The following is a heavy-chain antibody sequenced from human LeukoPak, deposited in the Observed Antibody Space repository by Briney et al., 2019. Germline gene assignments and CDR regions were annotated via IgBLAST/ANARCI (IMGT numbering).Heavy chain of an antibody. D-gene: IGHD6-13*01. Sequence: SVKLSCKASGGTFSSYTITWVRQAPGQGLEWMGETIPIFGTPNYAQKFQGRVTITADESTSTAYMELSSLRSEDTAVYYCARDNFSGGYTSSWSECYGRDVWGQGTTVTVSS. CDR2: TIPIFGTP. V-gene: IGHV1-69*13. CDR1: GGTFSSYT. J-gene: IGHJ6*02. CDR3: ARDNFSGGYTSSWSECYGRDV.